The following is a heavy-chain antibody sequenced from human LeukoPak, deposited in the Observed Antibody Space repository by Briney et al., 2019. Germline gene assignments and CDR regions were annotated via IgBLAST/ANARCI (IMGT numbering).Heavy chain of an antibody. Sequence: GGSLRLSCAASGFTFSSYAMSWVRQAPGKGLEWASAISGSGGSTYYADSVKGRFTISRDNSKNTLYLQMNSLRAEDTAVYYCAKRLFSSRTYDYWGQGTLVTVSS. CDR2: ISGSGGST. CDR1: GFTFSSYA. J-gene: IGHJ4*02. V-gene: IGHV3-23*01. CDR3: AKRLFSSRTYDY. D-gene: IGHD6-13*01.